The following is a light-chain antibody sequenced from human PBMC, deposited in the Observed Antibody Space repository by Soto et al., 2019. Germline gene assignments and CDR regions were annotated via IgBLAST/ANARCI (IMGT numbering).Light chain of an antibody. CDR3: VLYMGTGISV. CDR1: SGSVSTSYY. J-gene: IGLJ3*02. Sequence: QAVVTQEPSVSVSPGRTVTLTCGLSSGSVSTSYYPSWYQLTPGQAPRTLIYSTNTRSSGVPNRFSGSILENKAALTITGAQADDESDYYCVLYMGTGISVFGGGTQLTVL. CDR2: STN. V-gene: IGLV8-61*01.